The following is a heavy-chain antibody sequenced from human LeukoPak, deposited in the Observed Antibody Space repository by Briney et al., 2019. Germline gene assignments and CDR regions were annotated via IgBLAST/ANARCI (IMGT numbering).Heavy chain of an antibody. CDR3: ARGNYYGSGSEYYYYYYMDV. CDR1: GYTFTSYD. V-gene: IGHV1-8*01. J-gene: IGHJ6*03. D-gene: IGHD3-10*01. Sequence: ASVKVSCKASGYTFTSYDINWVHQATGQGLEWMGWMNPNSGNTGYAQKFQGRVTMTRNTSISTAYMELSSLRSEDTAVYYCARGNYYGSGSEYYYYYYMDVWGKGTTVTISS. CDR2: MNPNSGNT.